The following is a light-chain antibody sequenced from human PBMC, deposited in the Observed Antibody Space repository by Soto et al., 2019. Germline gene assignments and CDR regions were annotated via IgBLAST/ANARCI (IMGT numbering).Light chain of an antibody. V-gene: IGKV3-20*01. CDR2: GAS. Sequence: EIVLTQSPGTLSLSPGERATLSCRASQTVSSSYLAWYQQKPGQAPRLLIYGASSRATGIPDRFSGSGSGTDFTLTISRLEPEDFVVYYCQQYGRSRITFGPGTKVDMK. J-gene: IGKJ3*01. CDR3: QQYGRSRIT. CDR1: QTVSSSY.